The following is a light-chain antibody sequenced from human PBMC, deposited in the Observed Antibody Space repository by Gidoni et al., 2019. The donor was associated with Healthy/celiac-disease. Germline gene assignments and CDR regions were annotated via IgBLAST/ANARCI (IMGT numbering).Light chain of an antibody. CDR3: QQYNNWPWT. CDR2: VAS. CDR1: QSVSSN. J-gene: IGKJ1*01. V-gene: IGKV3-15*01. Sequence: EIVMTQSPATLYVSPGERATLSFRASQSVSSNLAWYQTQPGQAPRLLIYVASTRATGIPARCSVSGSGTEFTLTISSLQSEDLAVYYCQQYNNWPWTFGQGTKVEIK.